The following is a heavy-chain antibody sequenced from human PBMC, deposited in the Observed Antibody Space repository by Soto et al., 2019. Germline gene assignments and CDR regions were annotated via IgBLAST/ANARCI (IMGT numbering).Heavy chain of an antibody. Sequence: GGSLRLSCVASGFSFSTYSMAWVRQAAGKGPQWVSGLSGGGANTFYIDSVRGRFTISVDNSKNTVYLQMDSLRADDTAAYYCARWSGYADAWGQGTRVTVSS. CDR1: GFSFSTYS. V-gene: IGHV3-23*01. D-gene: IGHD4-17*01. CDR3: ARWSGYADA. CDR2: LSGGGANT. J-gene: IGHJ4*02.